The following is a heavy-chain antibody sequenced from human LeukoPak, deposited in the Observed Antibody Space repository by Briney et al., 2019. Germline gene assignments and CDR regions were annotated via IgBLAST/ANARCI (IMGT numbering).Heavy chain of an antibody. D-gene: IGHD3-10*01. Sequence: PGGSLRLSCAASGFTFSSYSTNWVRQAPGKGLEWDSSISNSGASTDYADSVKGRFTISRDNAKNSLYLQMTSLRAEDTAVYYCARESRRYGSGSYPPDYWGRGTLVTVSS. CDR3: ARESRRYGSGSYPPDY. J-gene: IGHJ4*02. V-gene: IGHV3-21*06. CDR2: ISNSGAST. CDR1: GFTFSSYS.